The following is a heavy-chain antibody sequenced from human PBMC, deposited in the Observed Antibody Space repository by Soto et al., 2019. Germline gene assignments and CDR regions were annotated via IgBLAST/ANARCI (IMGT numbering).Heavy chain of an antibody. CDR2: IYYSGST. CDR1: GGSISSGDYY. Sequence: SETLSLTCTVSGGSISSGDYYWSWIRQPPGKGLEWIGYIYYSGSTYYNPSLKSRVTISVDTSKNQFSLKLSSVTAADTAAYYCARVPGLRFVFDYWGQGTLVTV. V-gene: IGHV4-30-4*01. CDR3: ARVPGLRFVFDY. J-gene: IGHJ4*02. D-gene: IGHD5-12*01.